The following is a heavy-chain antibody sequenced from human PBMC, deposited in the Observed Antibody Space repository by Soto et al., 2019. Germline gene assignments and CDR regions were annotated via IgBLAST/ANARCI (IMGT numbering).Heavy chain of an antibody. D-gene: IGHD3-22*01. J-gene: IGHJ4*02. V-gene: IGHV1-3*01. CDR3: ATSIAYYYDSSGYYYSH. Sequence: ASVKVSCKDSGYTFTSYAMHWVRQAPGQRLEWMGWINAGNGKTKYAQKFQGRVTITKDTSSNTAYMELSSLRSEDTAVYFCATSIAYYYDSSGYYYSHWGQGTLVTVSS. CDR2: INAGNGKT. CDR1: GYTFTSYA.